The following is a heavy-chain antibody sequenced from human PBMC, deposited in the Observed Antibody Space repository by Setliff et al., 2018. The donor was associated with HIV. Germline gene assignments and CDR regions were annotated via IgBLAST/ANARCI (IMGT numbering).Heavy chain of an antibody. CDR2: IYHSGIT. V-gene: IGHV4-31*03. D-gene: IGHD6-13*01. CDR3: ARGIAAAEGYFDY. Sequence: PSETLSLTCTVSGGSISSGGHYWSWIRQHPGKGLEWIGYIYHSGITYYNPSLKSRVTISLDTSKNQFSLKLSSVTAADTAVYYCARGIAAAEGYFDYWGQGTLVTVSS. CDR1: GGSISSGGHY. J-gene: IGHJ4*02.